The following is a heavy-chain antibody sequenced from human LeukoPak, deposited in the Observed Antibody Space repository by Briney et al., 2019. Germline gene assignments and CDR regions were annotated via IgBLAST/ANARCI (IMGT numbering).Heavy chain of an antibody. V-gene: IGHV1-46*01. D-gene: IGHD3-9*01. J-gene: IGHJ4*02. CDR3: ARDLGVTGSDY. Sequence: GASVKVSCKASGYTFTSYYMHWVRQAPGQGLQWMGIINPSGGTTTYAQKFQGRVTMTRDTSTSTVYMELTSLRSGDTAVYYCARDLGVTGSDYWGQGTLVTVSS. CDR2: INPSGGTT. CDR1: GYTFTSYY.